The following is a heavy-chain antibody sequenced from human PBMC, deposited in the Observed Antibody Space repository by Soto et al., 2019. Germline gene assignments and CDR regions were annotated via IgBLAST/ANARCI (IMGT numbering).Heavy chain of an antibody. V-gene: IGHV4-59*01. Sequence: PSETLSLTCTVSGGSISSYYWSWIRQPPGKGLEWIGYIYYSGSTNYNPSLKSRVTISVDTSKNQFSLKLSSVTAADTAVYYCARVGLVGIAVAGGAFDIWGQGTMVTVSS. CDR2: IYYSGST. CDR1: GGSISSYY. D-gene: IGHD6-19*01. CDR3: ARVGLVGIAVAGGAFDI. J-gene: IGHJ3*02.